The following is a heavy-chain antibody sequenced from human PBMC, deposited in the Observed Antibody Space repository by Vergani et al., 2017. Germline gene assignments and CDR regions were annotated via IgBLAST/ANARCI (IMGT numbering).Heavy chain of an antibody. CDR1: GFTFIMHA. CDR2: LSSSDRRT. CDR3: AKVGRSEVAGTFGAFDI. D-gene: IGHD6-19*01. Sequence: EVQLLESGGDLVQPGGSLRRSCAAAGFTFIMHAMSWVRQAPGKGLEWVSTLSSSDRRTHYADSVKCRFTISRDISKNTLFLHMNSLRPEDTAVYYCAKVGRSEVAGTFGAFDIWGQGTMVTVSS. J-gene: IGHJ3*02. V-gene: IGHV3-23*01.